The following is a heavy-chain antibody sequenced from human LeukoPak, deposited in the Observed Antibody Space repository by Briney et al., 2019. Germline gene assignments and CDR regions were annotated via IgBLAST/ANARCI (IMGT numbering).Heavy chain of an antibody. V-gene: IGHV3-21*01. CDR2: ISSSSSYI. D-gene: IGHD2-2*02. Sequence: AGSLRLSCAASGFTFSSYSMNWVRQAPGKGLEWVSSISSSSSYIYYADSVKGRFTISRDNAKNSLYLQMNSLRAEDTAVYYCARDHCSSTSCYTGPNWFDPWGQGTLVTVSS. J-gene: IGHJ5*02. CDR3: ARDHCSSTSCYTGPNWFDP. CDR1: GFTFSSYS.